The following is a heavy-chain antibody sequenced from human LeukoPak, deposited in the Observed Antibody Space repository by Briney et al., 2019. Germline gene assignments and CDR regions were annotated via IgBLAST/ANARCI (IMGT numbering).Heavy chain of an antibody. CDR3: ARLSTVTTAGRY. J-gene: IGHJ4*02. CDR2: IYPGDSDT. Sequence: GESLKISCKASGYSFSSFWIGWVRQMPGKSLEWMAIIYPGDSDTRYSPSFEGQVTISADTSITTAYLQWSSLKASDTAMYYCARLSTVTTAGRYWGQGTLVTVSS. CDR1: GYSFSSFW. V-gene: IGHV5-51*01. D-gene: IGHD4-17*01.